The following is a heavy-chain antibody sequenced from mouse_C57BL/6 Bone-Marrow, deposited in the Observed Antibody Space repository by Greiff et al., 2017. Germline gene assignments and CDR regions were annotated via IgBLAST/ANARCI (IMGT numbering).Heavy chain of an antibody. Sequence: EVHLVESGGGLVQPGGSLKLSCAASGFTFSDYYMYWVRQTPEKRLEWVAYISNGGGSTYYPDTVKGRFPISRDNAKNTLYLQMGRLKSEDTAMYYCARHGSSFAYWGQGTLVTVSA. D-gene: IGHD1-1*01. V-gene: IGHV5-12*01. CDR2: ISNGGGST. CDR1: GFTFSDYY. J-gene: IGHJ3*01. CDR3: ARHGSSFAY.